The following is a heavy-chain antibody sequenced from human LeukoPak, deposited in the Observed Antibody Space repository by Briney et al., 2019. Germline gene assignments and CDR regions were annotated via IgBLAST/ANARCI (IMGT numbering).Heavy chain of an antibody. Sequence: SETLSLTPSLSRGSISSLYWSSIRQPPGEGVWRLGYIYYTVGTNYNTSLKSRVTIFVAMSKKQSSLILSSITGADTAVYYFTRHTAYSSSSPFDGGGEGTLVTVSS. V-gene: IGHV4-59*08. CDR1: RGSISSLY. CDR2: IYYTVGT. D-gene: IGHD6-6*01. J-gene: IGHJ4*02. CDR3: TRHTAYSSSSPFDG.